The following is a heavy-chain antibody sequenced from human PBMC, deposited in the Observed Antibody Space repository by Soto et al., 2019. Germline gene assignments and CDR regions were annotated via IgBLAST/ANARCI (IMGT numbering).Heavy chain of an antibody. V-gene: IGHV4-4*02. J-gene: IGHJ6*02. CDR2: IYHSGST. CDR3: ARDSVRGVILNYYYGMDV. D-gene: IGHD3-10*01. CDR1: GGSISSSNW. Sequence: SETLSLTCAVSGGSISSSNWWSWVRQPPGKGLEWIGEIYHSGSTNYNPSLKSRVTISVDKSKNQFSLKLSSVTAADTAVYYCARDSVRGVILNYYYGMDVWGQGTTVTVSS.